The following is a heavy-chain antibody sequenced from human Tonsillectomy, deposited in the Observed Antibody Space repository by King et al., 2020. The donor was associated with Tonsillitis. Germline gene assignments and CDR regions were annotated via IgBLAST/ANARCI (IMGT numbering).Heavy chain of an antibody. D-gene: IGHD3-22*01. V-gene: IGHV1-2*02. CDR2: ISPNSGGT. CDR1: GYTFNGYY. Sequence: QLVQSGAEVKKPGASVKVSCKASGYTFNGYYMHWVRQAPGQGLEWMGWISPNSGGTNYAQKFQGRVTMTRETSISTAYMELSRLRSDDSAVYYCERTYYYDDSGYYPEDAFDLWGQGTMVTVS. CDR3: ERTYYYDDSGYYPEDAFDL. J-gene: IGHJ3*01.